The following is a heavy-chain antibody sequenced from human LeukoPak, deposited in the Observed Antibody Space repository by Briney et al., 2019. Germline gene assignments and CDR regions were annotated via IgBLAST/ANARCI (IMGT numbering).Heavy chain of an antibody. CDR1: GGPISSGGYY. Sequence: SQTLSLTCTVSGGPISSGGYYWSWIRQPPGKGLEWIGYIYHSGSTYYNPSLKSRVTISVDRPKNQFSLKLSSVTAADTAVYYCAREGMVRALDYWGQGTLVTVSS. CDR2: IYHSGST. J-gene: IGHJ4*02. V-gene: IGHV4-30-2*01. D-gene: IGHD3-10*01. CDR3: AREGMVRALDY.